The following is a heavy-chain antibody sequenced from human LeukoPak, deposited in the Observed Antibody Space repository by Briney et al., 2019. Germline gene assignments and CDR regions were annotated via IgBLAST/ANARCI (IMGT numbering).Heavy chain of an antibody. CDR2: IYTGGTI. D-gene: IGHD7-27*01. CDR3: ARDGENHYYDY. Sequence: PGGSLRLSCADSGFSVSSNHMSWVRQAPGKGLEWVSVIYTGGTIYYADSVKGRFTISRDNSKNTVYLEMNSLRAEDTAVYYCARDGENHYYDYWGQGTLVTVST. CDR1: GFSVSSNH. V-gene: IGHV3-66*01. J-gene: IGHJ4*02.